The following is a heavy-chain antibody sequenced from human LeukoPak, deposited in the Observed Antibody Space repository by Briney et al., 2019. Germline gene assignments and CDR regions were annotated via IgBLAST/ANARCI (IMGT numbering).Heavy chain of an antibody. J-gene: IGHJ4*02. Sequence: GGSLRLACAASGFTLSSYWMHWVRQAPGKGLVWVSCINSDGSSTSYADSVKGRFTISRDNAKNTLYLQMNSLRAEDTAVYYCATPRGSGSYLAFDYWGRGTLVTVSS. CDR2: INSDGSST. CDR1: GFTLSSYW. D-gene: IGHD1-26*01. CDR3: ATPRGSGSYLAFDY. V-gene: IGHV3-74*01.